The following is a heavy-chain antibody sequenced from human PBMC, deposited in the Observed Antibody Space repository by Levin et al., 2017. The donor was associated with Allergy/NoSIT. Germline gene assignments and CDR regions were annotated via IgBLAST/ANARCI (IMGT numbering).Heavy chain of an antibody. V-gene: IGHV4-38-2*01. CDR3: AGGMTTVTPRDYYFDY. Sequence: SETLSLTCAVSGSSISSGYYWGWIRQPPGKGLEWIGSIYHSGSTYYNPSLKSRVTISVDTSKNQFSLKLSSVTAADTAVYYCAGGMTTVTPRDYYFDYWGQGTLVTVSS. J-gene: IGHJ4*02. CDR1: GSSISSGYY. CDR2: IYHSGST. D-gene: IGHD4-11*01.